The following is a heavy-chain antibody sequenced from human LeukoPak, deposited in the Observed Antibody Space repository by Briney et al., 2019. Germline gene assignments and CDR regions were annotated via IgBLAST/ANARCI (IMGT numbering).Heavy chain of an antibody. D-gene: IGHD3-10*01. Sequence: GRSLRLSCAASGFTFDDYAMHWVRQAPGKGLEWVSGISWNSGSIGYADSVKGRFTISRDNAKNSLYLQMNSLRAEDTALYYCAKDKYGSGSYYHSGWFDPWGQGTLVTVSS. J-gene: IGHJ5*02. CDR3: AKDKYGSGSYYHSGWFDP. CDR2: ISWNSGSI. V-gene: IGHV3-9*01. CDR1: GFTFDDYA.